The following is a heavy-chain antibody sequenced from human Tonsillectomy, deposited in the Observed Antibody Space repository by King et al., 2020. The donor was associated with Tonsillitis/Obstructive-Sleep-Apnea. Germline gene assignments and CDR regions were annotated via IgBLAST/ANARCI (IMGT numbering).Heavy chain of an antibody. D-gene: IGHD3-10*01. V-gene: IGHV3-33*01. CDR1: GFTFSSYG. CDR2: IWYDGSNK. CDR3: ARERTYYYGSGSFDY. J-gene: IGHJ4*02. Sequence: VQLVESGGGVVQPGRSLRLSCAASGFTFSSYGMHWVRQAPGKGLEWVAVIWYDGSNKYYADSVKGRFTISRDNSKNTLYLQMNSLRAEDTAEYYCARERTYYYGSGSFDYWGQGTLVTVSS.